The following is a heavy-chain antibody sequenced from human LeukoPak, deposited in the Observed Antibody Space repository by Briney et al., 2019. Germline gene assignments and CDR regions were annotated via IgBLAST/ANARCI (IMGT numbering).Heavy chain of an antibody. CDR1: GGSISSGGYY. V-gene: IGHV4-31*03. Sequence: SQTLSLTCTVSGGSISSGGYYWSWIRQHPGKGLEWIGYIYYSGSTYYNPSLKSRVTISVDTSKSQFSLKLSSVTAADTAVYYCARVGDYGDVYLYDEYFQHWGQGTLVTVSS. CDR2: IYYSGST. J-gene: IGHJ1*01. D-gene: IGHD4-17*01. CDR3: ARVGDYGDVYLYDEYFQH.